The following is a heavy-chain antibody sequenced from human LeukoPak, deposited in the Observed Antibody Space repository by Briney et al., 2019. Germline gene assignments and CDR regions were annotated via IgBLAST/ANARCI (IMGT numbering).Heavy chain of an antibody. Sequence: GGSLRLSCAASGFTFSTYAMHWVRQSPGKGLEWVAVVSYDGTSKYYADSVKGRFSISRDNSKSTVFLQMDSLRPEDTATYSCAKDRSLHPVLRYFDRPPTTAYWGQGTLVTVSS. D-gene: IGHD3-9*01. V-gene: IGHV3-30*18. J-gene: IGHJ4*02. CDR1: GFTFSTYA. CDR3: AKDRSLHPVLRYFDRPPTTAY. CDR2: VSYDGTSK.